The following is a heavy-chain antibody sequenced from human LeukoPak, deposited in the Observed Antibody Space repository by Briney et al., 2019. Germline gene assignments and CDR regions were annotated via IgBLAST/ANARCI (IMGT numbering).Heavy chain of an antibody. CDR3: ARGCILVYGMDV. D-gene: IGHD2-8*01. J-gene: IGHJ6*02. V-gene: IGHV1-8*01. Sequence: SVKVSCKASGYTFTSYDINWVRQATGQRLEWMGWMNPNSSNTGYAQKLKCRVTMTRNTSISTAYMDLSSLRAEETAVYYCARGCILVYGMDVWGPGTTVTVSS. CDR2: MNPNSSNT. CDR1: GYTFTSYD.